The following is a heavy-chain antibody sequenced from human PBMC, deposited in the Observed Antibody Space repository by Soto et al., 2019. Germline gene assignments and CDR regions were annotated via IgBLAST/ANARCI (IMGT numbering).Heavy chain of an antibody. J-gene: IGHJ4*02. CDR3: ARASYYDSSGYYFFDY. CDR1: GYTFTSYD. CDR2: MNPNSGNT. Sequence: ASVKVSCKASGYTFTSYDINWVRQATGQGLEWMGWMNPNSGNTGYAQKFQGRVTMTRNTSISTAYMELSSLRSEDTAVYYCARASYYDSSGYYFFDYWGQGTLVTVSS. V-gene: IGHV1-8*01. D-gene: IGHD3-22*01.